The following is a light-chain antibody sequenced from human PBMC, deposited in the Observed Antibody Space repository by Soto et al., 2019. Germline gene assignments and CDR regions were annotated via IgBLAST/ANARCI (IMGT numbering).Light chain of an antibody. Sequence: EIVLTQSPGTLSLSPGERATLSCRASQSVSSSYLAWYQQKPGQAPRLLIYGASSRATGIPDRFSGSGSGTDLTLTISRLEPEDFAVYYCQQYGSSPRTLTFGGGTKVEIK. J-gene: IGKJ4*01. CDR1: QSVSSSY. CDR3: QQYGSSPRTLT. V-gene: IGKV3-20*01. CDR2: GAS.